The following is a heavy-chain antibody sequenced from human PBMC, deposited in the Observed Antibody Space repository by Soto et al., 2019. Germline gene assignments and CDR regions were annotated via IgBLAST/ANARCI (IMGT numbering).Heavy chain of an antibody. D-gene: IGHD6-13*01. V-gene: IGHV4-31*03. Sequence: QVHLQESGPGLVKPSQTLSLTCTVSGGSISSGGYYWSWIRQHPGKGLEWIGYIYYSGSTYYNPSLKSRVTISVDTSKNQFSLKLSSVTAADTAVYYCARGEEAIAAVNWFDPWGQGTLVTVSS. CDR2: IYYSGST. CDR3: ARGEEAIAAVNWFDP. J-gene: IGHJ5*02. CDR1: GGSISSGGYY.